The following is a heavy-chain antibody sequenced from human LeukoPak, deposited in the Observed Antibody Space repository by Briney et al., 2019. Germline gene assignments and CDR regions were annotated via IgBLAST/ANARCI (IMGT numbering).Heavy chain of an antibody. V-gene: IGHV3-23*01. Sequence: GGSLRLSCAVSGFTFSSYAMSWVRQAPGKGLEWVSAISGSGGSTYYADSVKGRFTISRDNSKNTLYLQMNSLRAEDTAVYYCAKGRGAIVVVVAARFLDYWGQGTLVTVSS. CDR3: AKGRGAIVVVVAARFLDY. CDR2: ISGSGGST. J-gene: IGHJ4*02. D-gene: IGHD2-15*01. CDR1: GFTFSSYA.